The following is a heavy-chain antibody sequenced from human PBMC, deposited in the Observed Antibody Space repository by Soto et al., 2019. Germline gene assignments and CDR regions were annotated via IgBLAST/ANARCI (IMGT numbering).Heavy chain of an antibody. CDR1: GFSLTTRGVG. V-gene: IGHV2-5*02. J-gene: IGHJ6*03. CDR3: AHVPGSGQLLYSYYYYMDV. Sequence: ITLKESGPTLVKPTQTLTLTCTFSGFSLTTRGVGVGWIRQPPGQALEWLALIYWDDDKRYSPSLKSRLTITKDTSKNQVVLTLTNMDPVDTATYYCAHVPGSGQLLYSYYYYMDVWGKGATVAVS. CDR2: IYWDDDK. D-gene: IGHD3-10*01.